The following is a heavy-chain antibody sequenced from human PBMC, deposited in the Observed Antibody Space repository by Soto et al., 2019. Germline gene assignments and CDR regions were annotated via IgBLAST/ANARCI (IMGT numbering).Heavy chain of an antibody. V-gene: IGHV4-34*01. CDR2: IDHSGYT. D-gene: IGHD3-3*01. J-gene: IGHJ5*02. CDR3: ARVRDWFDP. Sequence: SETLSLTCAVYGGSFSGYYWNWIRQPPGKGLEWIGEIDHSGYTNYNPSLKSRVTISVDTSKNQFSLRLTSVTAADTAVYYCARVRDWFDPWGQGNLVT. CDR1: GGSFSGYY.